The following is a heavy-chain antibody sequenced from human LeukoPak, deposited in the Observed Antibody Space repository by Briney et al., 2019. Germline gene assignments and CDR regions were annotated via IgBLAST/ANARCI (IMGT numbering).Heavy chain of an antibody. V-gene: IGHV1-69*13. D-gene: IGHD3-10*01. CDR1: GGTFSSYA. Sequence: SVKVSCKASGGTFSSYAISWVRQAPGQGLEWMGGIIPIFGTANYAQKFQGRVTITADESTSTAYMELSSLRSEDTAVYYCARVGYYGSGYYYYYMDVWGKGTTVTISS. CDR3: ARVGYYGSGYYYYYMDV. J-gene: IGHJ6*03. CDR2: IIPIFGTA.